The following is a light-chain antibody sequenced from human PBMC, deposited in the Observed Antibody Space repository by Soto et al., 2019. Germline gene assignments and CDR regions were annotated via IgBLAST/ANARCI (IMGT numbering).Light chain of an antibody. CDR2: MAS. J-gene: IGKJ1*01. CDR3: QQYNTYSRT. Sequence: DIQMTQSPSTLSASVGDRVTITCRASQTINYWLAWYQQKPGKAPNLLIYMASSLESGVPSRFSGSGSGTEFTLTISSLQPDDFATYYCQQYNTYSRTFGQGTKVEIK. CDR1: QTINYW. V-gene: IGKV1-5*03.